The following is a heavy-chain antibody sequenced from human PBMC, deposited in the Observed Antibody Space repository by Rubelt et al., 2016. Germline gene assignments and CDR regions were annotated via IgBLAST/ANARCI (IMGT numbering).Heavy chain of an antibody. J-gene: IGHJ6*02. V-gene: IGHV4-39*07. CDR2: IYYNGST. D-gene: IGHD5-18*01. CDR3: ARIDTAMVSYYGMDV. CDR1: GGSISSSSYY. Sequence: QLQLQESGPGLVKPSETLYLTCTVSGGSISSSSYYWGWIRQPPGKGLEWIGSIYYNGSTYYDPSLKSGVTISVDTSKNQCALNLSSVTAADTDVYYGARIDTAMVSYYGMDVWGQGTTVTVSS.